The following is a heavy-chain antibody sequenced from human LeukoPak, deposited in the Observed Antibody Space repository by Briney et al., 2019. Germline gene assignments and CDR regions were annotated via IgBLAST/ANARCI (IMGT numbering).Heavy chain of an antibody. J-gene: IGHJ3*02. Sequence: ASVKVSCKASGYTFTGYYMHWVRQAPGQGLEWMGWINPNSGGTNYAQKFQGRVTMTRDTSISTAYMELSRLRSDDTAVYYCARAIGDDSGYSSDAFDIWGQGAMVTVSS. V-gene: IGHV1-2*02. CDR1: GYTFTGYY. D-gene: IGHD3-22*01. CDR2: INPNSGGT. CDR3: ARAIGDDSGYSSDAFDI.